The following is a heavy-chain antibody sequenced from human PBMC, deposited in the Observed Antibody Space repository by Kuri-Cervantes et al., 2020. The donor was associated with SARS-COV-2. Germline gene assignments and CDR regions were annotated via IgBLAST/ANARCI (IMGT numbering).Heavy chain of an antibody. Sequence: GGSLRLSCAASGFTFSSYWMHWVRQAPGKGLEWVGRIKSKTDGGTTDYAAPVKGRFTISRDDSKNTLYLQMNSLKTEDTAVYYCTTDPGYSSSWGDYWGQGTLVTVSS. CDR2: IKSKTDGGTT. CDR1: GFTFSSYW. D-gene: IGHD6-13*01. CDR3: TTDPGYSSSWGDY. J-gene: IGHJ4*02. V-gene: IGHV3-15*01.